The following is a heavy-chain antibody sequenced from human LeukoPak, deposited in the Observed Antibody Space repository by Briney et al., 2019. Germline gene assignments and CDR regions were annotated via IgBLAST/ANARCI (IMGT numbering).Heavy chain of an antibody. CDR3: ARRGSGSRGDFDY. Sequence: SETLSLTCTVSGGSISSYYWGWIRQPPGKGLEWIATIYYSGKTYYNPSLKSRVTISVDTSKNQFSLKLSSVTAADTAVYYCARRGSGSRGDFDYWGQGTLVTVPS. CDR1: GGSISSYY. CDR2: IYYSGKT. D-gene: IGHD2-15*01. J-gene: IGHJ4*02. V-gene: IGHV4-39*01.